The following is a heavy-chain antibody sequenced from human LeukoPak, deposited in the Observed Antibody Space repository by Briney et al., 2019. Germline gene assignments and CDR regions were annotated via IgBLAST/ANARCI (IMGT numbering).Heavy chain of an antibody. CDR3: ARGVGGSYLFDY. Sequence: PGGSLRLSCAASGFTFSNYDMHWVRQAPGKGPEWVAVIWYDGTNKYYADSVKGRFTISRDNSKNTLYLQMNSLRAEDTAVYYCARGVGGSYLFDYWGQGTLVTVSS. V-gene: IGHV3-33*01. CDR1: GFTFSNYD. CDR2: IWYDGTNK. J-gene: IGHJ4*02. D-gene: IGHD1-26*01.